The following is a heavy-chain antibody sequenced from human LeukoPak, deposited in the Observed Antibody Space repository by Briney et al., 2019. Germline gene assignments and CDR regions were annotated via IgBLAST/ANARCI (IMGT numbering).Heavy chain of an antibody. D-gene: IGHD3-22*01. CDR1: GFTFTNHW. Sequence: GGSLRLSCAASGFTFTNHWMHWVRQASGKGLVWVSRIRPDGRETNHADSVKGRFTISRDNAKNTLYLQMNSLRAEDTAVYYCARLGPNYYDSSGYYRDYWGQGTLVTVSS. V-gene: IGHV3-74*01. CDR3: ARLGPNYYDSSGYYRDY. J-gene: IGHJ4*02. CDR2: IRPDGRET.